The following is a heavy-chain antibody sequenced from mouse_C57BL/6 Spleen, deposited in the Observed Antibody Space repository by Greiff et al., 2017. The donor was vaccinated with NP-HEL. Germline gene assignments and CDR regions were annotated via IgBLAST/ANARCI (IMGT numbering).Heavy chain of an antibody. V-gene: IGHV1-53*01. CDR2: INPSNGGT. J-gene: IGHJ3*01. CDR1: GYTFTSYW. Sequence: VQLQQSGTELVKPGASVKLSCKASGYTFTSYWMHWVKQRPGQGLEWIGNINPSNGGTNYNEKFKSKATLTVDKSSSTAYMQLSSLTSEDSAVYYCARSDYYGSSLAWFAYWGQGTLVTVSA. D-gene: IGHD1-1*01. CDR3: ARSDYYGSSLAWFAY.